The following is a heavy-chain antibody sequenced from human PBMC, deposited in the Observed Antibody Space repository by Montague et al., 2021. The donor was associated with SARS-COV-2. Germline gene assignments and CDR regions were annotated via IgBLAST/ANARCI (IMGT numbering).Heavy chain of an antibody. CDR2: ISHSGST. J-gene: IGHJ4*02. CDR3: ARIWYSSGYQGIYYFDY. Sequence: SETLSLTCAVYGGSFSGYYWSWIRQPPGKGLEWIGEISHSGSTNYNPSLKSRVTISIDTSTNQFSLKLSPVTAADTAVSYCARIWYSSGYQGIYYFDYWGQGTLVTVSS. V-gene: IGHV4-34*01. CDR1: GGSFSGYY. D-gene: IGHD3-22*01.